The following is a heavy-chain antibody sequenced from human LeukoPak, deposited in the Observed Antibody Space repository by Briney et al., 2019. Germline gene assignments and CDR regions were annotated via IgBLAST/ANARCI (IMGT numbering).Heavy chain of an antibody. CDR3: ARGLLVIVGASGEGAFDI. CDR2: INPSGGST. V-gene: IGHV1-46*01. D-gene: IGHD1-26*01. J-gene: IGHJ3*02. Sequence: ASVKVSCKASGYTFTSYYMHWVRQAPGQGLEWMGIINPSGGSTSYAQKFQGRVTMTRDTSTSTVYMELSSLRSEDTAVYYCARGLLVIVGASGEGAFDIWGQGTMVTVSS. CDR1: GYTFTSYY.